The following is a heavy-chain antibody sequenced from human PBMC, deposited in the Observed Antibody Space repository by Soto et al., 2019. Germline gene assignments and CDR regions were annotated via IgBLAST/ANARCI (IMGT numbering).Heavy chain of an antibody. Sequence: EVQLVESGGGLVQPGRSLRLSCAASGFTFDDYAMHWVRQAPGKGLEWVSGISWNSGSIGYADSVKGRFTISRDNAKNSLYLQMNSLRAEDTALYYCAKGPRSHRSYYFDYWGQGTLVTVSS. CDR2: ISWNSGSI. V-gene: IGHV3-9*01. J-gene: IGHJ4*02. D-gene: IGHD2-15*01. CDR1: GFTFDDYA. CDR3: AKGPRSHRSYYFDY.